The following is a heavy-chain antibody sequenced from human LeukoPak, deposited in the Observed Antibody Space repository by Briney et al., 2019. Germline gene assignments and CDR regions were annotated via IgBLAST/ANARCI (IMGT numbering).Heavy chain of an antibody. J-gene: IGHJ4*02. V-gene: IGHV3-33*01. CDR3: ARGVDYYENSGTIDY. Sequence: GGSLRLSCTASGFTFSDYGMHWVRQPPGKGLEWVAIIWYDGSNKRYEDSVKGRFTISRDNSKNTLYLQMNSLRAEDTAVYYCARGVDYYENSGTIDYWGQGTLVTVSS. CDR1: GFTFSDYG. D-gene: IGHD3-22*01. CDR2: IWYDGSNK.